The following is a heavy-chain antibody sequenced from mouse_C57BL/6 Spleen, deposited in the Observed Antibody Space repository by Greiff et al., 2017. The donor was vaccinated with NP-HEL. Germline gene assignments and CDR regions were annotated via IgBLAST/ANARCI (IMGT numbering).Heavy chain of an antibody. V-gene: IGHV1-82*01. CDR3: ARSGYYCSSGAYFDY. CDR2: IYPGDGDT. D-gene: IGHD1-1*01. CDR1: GYAFSSSW. Sequence: VQLQQSGPELVKPGASVKISCKASGYAFSSSWMNWVKQRPGKGLEWIGRIYPGDGDTNYNGKFKGKATLTADKSSSTAYMQLSSLTSEDSAVYFCARSGYYCSSGAYFDYWGQGTTLTVSS. J-gene: IGHJ2*01.